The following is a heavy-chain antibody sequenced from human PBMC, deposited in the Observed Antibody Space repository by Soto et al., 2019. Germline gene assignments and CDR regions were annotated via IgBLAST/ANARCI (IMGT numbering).Heavy chain of an antibody. CDR3: TREISSGWNY. CDR2: MNPANGNT. Sequence: ASVKVSCKASGYIFSSYAIHWVRQAPGQGPEWMGWMNPANGNTIYSRKFQGRVTITRDTSATTAYMELSSLMSEDTAVYYCTREISSGWNYWGQGPLVTVPS. J-gene: IGHJ4*02. V-gene: IGHV1-3*01. CDR1: GYIFSSYA. D-gene: IGHD6-19*01.